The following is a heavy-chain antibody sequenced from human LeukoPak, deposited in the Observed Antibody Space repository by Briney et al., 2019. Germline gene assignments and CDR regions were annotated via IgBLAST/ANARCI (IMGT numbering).Heavy chain of an antibody. J-gene: IGHJ4*02. Sequence: SETLSLTCTVSGGSITRSSYHWGWIRQPPGKGLEWIGEINHSGSTNYNPSLKSRVTISVDTSKNQFSLKLSSVTAADTAVYYCARAGRWTSIAARPVRTYYFDYWGQGTLVTVSS. D-gene: IGHD6-6*01. V-gene: IGHV4-39*07. CDR3: ARAGRWTSIAARPVRTYYFDY. CDR2: INHSGST. CDR1: GGSITRSSYH.